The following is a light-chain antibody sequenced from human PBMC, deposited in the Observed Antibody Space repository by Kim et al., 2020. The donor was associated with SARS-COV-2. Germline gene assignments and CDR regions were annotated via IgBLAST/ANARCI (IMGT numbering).Light chain of an antibody. CDR1: SLRKYY. J-gene: IGLJ2*01. CDR3: NSRDSSGNRETVV. Sequence: SSELTQDPSVSVALGQTVRITCQGDSLRKYYATWYQQKPRQAPTLVIYGDNNRPSGIPDRFSGSSSGNTASLTISGAQAEDEADYYCNSRDSSGNRETVVFGGGTKVTVL. CDR2: GDN. V-gene: IGLV3-19*01.